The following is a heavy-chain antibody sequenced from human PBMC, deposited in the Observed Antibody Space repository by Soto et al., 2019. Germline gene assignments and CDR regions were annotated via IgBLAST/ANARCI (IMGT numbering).Heavy chain of an antibody. J-gene: IGHJ3*01. CDR3: ARDRITTRGDAFDL. CDR1: GGTFSTYI. V-gene: IGHV1-69*08. D-gene: IGHD3-3*01. CDR2: IIPIPDIT. Sequence: QVQLVQSGAEVRKPGSSVKVSCKAPGGTFSTYIISWVRQSPGQGLEWMVRIIPIPDITNYAQKFQGRVTVTADRSTSTAYMELTRLKSEDTAVYYCARDRITTRGDAFDLWGQGTMVTVSS.